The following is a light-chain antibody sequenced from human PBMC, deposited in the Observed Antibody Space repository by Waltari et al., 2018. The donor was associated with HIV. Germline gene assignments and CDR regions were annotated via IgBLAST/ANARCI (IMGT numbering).Light chain of an antibody. CDR1: NIGGKS. CDR2: YNS. CDR3: QVWDSSNEHVV. J-gene: IGLJ3*02. Sequence: SYVLTQPPSVSVAPGAAATISCGAWNIGGKSVHWYKQQPGQAPVLVTRYNSERPSGIPDRISGSNSGHTATLTITSVEAGDEATYYCQVWDSSNEHVVFGGGTELTVL. V-gene: IGLV3-21*04.